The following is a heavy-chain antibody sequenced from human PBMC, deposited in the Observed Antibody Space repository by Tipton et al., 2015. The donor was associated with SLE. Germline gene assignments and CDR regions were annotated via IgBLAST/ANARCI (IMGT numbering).Heavy chain of an antibody. CDR2: IYPGDSDT. J-gene: IGHJ4*02. Sequence: QLVQSGAEVKKPGESLKISCKCSGYDFTNYWIAWVRHMPGKGLEWMAIIYPGDSDTRYSPSFQGQVTISADKSITTAYLQWTSLKASDTAMYYCARGEWGGYFFDYWGPGTVVTASS. CDR3: ARGEWGGYFFDY. V-gene: IGHV5-51*03. D-gene: IGHD3-10*01. CDR1: GYDFTNYW.